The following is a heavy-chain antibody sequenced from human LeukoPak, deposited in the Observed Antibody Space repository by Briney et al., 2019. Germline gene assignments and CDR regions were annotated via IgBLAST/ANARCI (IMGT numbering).Heavy chain of an antibody. CDR2: IRSDGSNK. CDR3: ARDYYYYMDV. CDR1: GFTFSSYG. Sequence: GGSLRLSCAASGFTFSSYGMHWVRQAPGKGLEWMAFIRSDGSNKYYADSVKGRFTISRDNAKNSLYLQMNSLRAEDTAVYYCARDYYYYMDVWGKGTTVTVSS. V-gene: IGHV3-30*02. J-gene: IGHJ6*03.